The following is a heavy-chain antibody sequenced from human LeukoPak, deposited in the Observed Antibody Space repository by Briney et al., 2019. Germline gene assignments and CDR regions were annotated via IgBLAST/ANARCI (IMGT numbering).Heavy chain of an antibody. J-gene: IGHJ4*02. CDR1: GFTFSSFW. V-gene: IGHV3-7*03. D-gene: IGHD2-2*01. CDR2: IKRDGSEK. Sequence: GGSLRLSCAASGFTFSSFWMTWVRQAPGKGLEWVGNIKRDGSEKNYADSVRGRFTISRDNAKNSLYLQMNSLRAEDTAVYYCTTDDYQLLYFDYWGQGTLVTVSS. CDR3: TTDDYQLLYFDY.